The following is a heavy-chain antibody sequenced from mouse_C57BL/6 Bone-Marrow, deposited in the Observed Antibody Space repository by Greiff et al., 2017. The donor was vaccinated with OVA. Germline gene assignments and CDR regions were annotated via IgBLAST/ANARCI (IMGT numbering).Heavy chain of an antibody. CDR2: IDPNSGGT. D-gene: IGHD2-4*01. CDR1: GYTFTSYW. J-gene: IGHJ2*01. CDR3: ARSGDDSSRGYLDY. Sequence: QVQLQQPGAELVKPGASVKLSCKASGYTFTSYWMHWVKQRPGRGLEWIGRIDPNSGGTKYNEKFKSKATLTVDKPSSTAYMQLRSRTSEDSAVYYCARSGDDSSRGYLDYWGQGTTLTVSS. V-gene: IGHV1-72*01.